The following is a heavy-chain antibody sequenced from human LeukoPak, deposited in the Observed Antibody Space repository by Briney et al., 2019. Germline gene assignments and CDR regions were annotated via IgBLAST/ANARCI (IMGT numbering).Heavy chain of an antibody. CDR2: INSDGSTI. CDR1: GFTFSSYL. V-gene: IGHV3-74*01. D-gene: IGHD5-24*01. CDR3: ARDRDGYNY. Sequence: GGSLRLSCAASGFTFSSYLMHWVRQAPGKGLVWVSRINSDGSTINYADSVKGRLTISRDNAKNTLYLQMNSLRAEDTAVYYCARDRDGYNYWGQGTLVTVSS. J-gene: IGHJ4*02.